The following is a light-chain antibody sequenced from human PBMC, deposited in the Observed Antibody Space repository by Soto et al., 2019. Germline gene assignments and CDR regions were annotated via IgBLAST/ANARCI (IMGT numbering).Light chain of an antibody. Sequence: EIVLTQSPGTLSLSPGERATLFCRASQSIATSQLAWYQQKPGQAPRLLIYGASTRATGIPARFSGSGSGTEFALTIGSLQSEDFAVYYCQQYNTWPLTFGGGTKVDIK. CDR2: GAS. CDR3: QQYNTWPLT. V-gene: IGKV3-15*01. J-gene: IGKJ4*01. CDR1: QSIATSQ.